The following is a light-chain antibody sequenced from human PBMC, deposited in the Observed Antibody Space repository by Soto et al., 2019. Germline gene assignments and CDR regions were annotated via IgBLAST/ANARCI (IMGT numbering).Light chain of an antibody. J-gene: IGLJ1*01. CDR1: NSDVGSFDL. Sequence: QSALTQPASVSGSPGQSITISCTGSNSDVGSFDLVSWFQQYPGKAPKLILYEVSKRPLGVSNRFSGSKSGYTASLTISGLQAEDEGDYYCCSYADTTSLFVFGTWTQLTVL. CDR2: EVS. V-gene: IGLV2-23*02. CDR3: CSYADTTSLFV.